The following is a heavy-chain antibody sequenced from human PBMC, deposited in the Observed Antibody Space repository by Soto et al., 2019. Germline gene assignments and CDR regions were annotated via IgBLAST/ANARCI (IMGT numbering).Heavy chain of an antibody. J-gene: IGHJ5*02. CDR1: GGAIGSHY. D-gene: IGHD3-3*01. CDR3: ARGQRFSDWFDP. CDR2: IYSSGST. Sequence: SETLSLTCTISGGAIGSHYWTWIRQPAGKGLEWIGRIYSSGSTQYNPSLQSRVTMSLDTSKNQFSLRLESVTAADTAVYYCARGQRFSDWFDPWGQVPLVTFSS. V-gene: IGHV4-4*07.